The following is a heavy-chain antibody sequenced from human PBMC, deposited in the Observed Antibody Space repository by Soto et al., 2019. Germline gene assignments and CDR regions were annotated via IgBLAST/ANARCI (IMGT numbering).Heavy chain of an antibody. CDR1: GLTFSSYW. V-gene: IGHV3-23*01. CDR3: AKGGRQWLVTSDFNY. CDR2: ISGSGGST. J-gene: IGHJ4*02. Sequence: GGSLRLSCAASGLTFSSYWMRWVRQGSGKGLVWVSAISGSGGSTYYADSVKGRFTISRDNSKNTLYLQMNSLRAEDTAVYYCAKGGRQWLVTSDFNYWGQGALVTVSS. D-gene: IGHD6-19*01.